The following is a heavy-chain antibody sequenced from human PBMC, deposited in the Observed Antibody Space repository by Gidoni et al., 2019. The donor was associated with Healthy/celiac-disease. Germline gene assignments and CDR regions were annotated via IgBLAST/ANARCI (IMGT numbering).Heavy chain of an antibody. CDR2: INHSGST. Sequence: QVQLQQWGAGLLKPSATLSLTCAVYGGSFSGYSWRWIRQPPGKGLEWIGEINHSGSTNDNPSLKSRVTISVDTSKNQFSLKLSSETAADTAVYYCARGDYGSGSYYINLSWFDPWGQGTLVTVSS. CDR1: GGSFSGYS. D-gene: IGHD3-10*01. CDR3: ARGDYGSGSYYINLSWFDP. V-gene: IGHV4-34*01. J-gene: IGHJ5*02.